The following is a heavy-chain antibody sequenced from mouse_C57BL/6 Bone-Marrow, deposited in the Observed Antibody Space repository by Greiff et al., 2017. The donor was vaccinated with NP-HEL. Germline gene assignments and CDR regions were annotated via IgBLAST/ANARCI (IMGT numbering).Heavy chain of an antibody. J-gene: IGHJ3*01. CDR3: ARPSYYGNFSWLAY. D-gene: IGHD2-10*01. CDR1: GYTFTDYN. Sequence: VQLQQSGPELVKPGASVKIPCKASGYTFTDYNMDWVKQSHGKSLEWIGDINPNNGGTIYNQKFKGKATLTVDKSSSTAYMELRSLTSEDTAVYYCARPSYYGNFSWLAYWGQGTLVTVSA. CDR2: INPNNGGT. V-gene: IGHV1-18*01.